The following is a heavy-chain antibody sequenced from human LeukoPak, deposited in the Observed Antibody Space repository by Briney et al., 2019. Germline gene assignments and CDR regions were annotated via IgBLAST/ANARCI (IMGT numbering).Heavy chain of an antibody. CDR1: GGSISSYY. V-gene: IGHV4-59*01. J-gene: IGHJ4*02. Sequence: SETLSLTCTVSGGSISSYYWSCIRQPPGKGLEWIGYIYYSGSTNYNPSLKSRVTISVDTSKNQFSLKLSSVTAADTAVYYCARTGDSTGYYPHTDYWGQGTLVTVSS. D-gene: IGHD3-22*01. CDR2: IYYSGST. CDR3: ARTGDSTGYYPHTDY.